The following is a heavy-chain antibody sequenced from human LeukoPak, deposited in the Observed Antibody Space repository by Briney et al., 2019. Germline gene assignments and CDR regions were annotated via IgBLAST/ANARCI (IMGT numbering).Heavy chain of an antibody. V-gene: IGHV4-38-2*02. D-gene: IGHD2-2*01. Sequence: PSGTLSLTCAVSGYSISSGYYWGWIRQPPGKGLEWIGSIYRSGSTYYNPSLKSRVTISVDTSKNQFSLKLSSVTAADTAVYYCARDGVVPAAMILHAIDYWGQGTLVTVPS. CDR1: GYSISSGYY. J-gene: IGHJ4*02. CDR2: IYRSGST. CDR3: ARDGVVPAAMILHAIDY.